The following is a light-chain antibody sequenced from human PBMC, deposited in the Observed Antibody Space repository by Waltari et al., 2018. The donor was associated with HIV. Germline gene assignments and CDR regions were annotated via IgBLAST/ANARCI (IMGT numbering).Light chain of an antibody. J-gene: IGLJ3*02. CDR1: SSNIGRNT. CDR2: SSK. Sequence: QSMLTQPPSASGTPGQRVTISCSGSSSNIGRNTVNWYQQLPGTAPKLLIYSSKHRPSGAPDRFSGSKSGTSASLAISGLQSEDEADYYCATWDDSLNGRVFGGGTKLTVL. CDR3: ATWDDSLNGRV. V-gene: IGLV1-44*01.